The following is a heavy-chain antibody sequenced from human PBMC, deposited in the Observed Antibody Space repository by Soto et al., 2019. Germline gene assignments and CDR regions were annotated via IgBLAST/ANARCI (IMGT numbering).Heavy chain of an antibody. CDR3: ARGPAQLGYCSGGSCYFEY. Sequence: LGESLKISCKGSGYSFTSYWIGWVRQMPGKGLEWMGIIYPGDSDTRYSPSFQGQVTISADKSISTAYLQWSSLKASDTAMYYCARGPAQLGYCSGGSCYFEYWGQGTLVTVSS. CDR2: IYPGDSDT. V-gene: IGHV5-51*01. CDR1: GYSFTSYW. D-gene: IGHD2-15*01. J-gene: IGHJ4*02.